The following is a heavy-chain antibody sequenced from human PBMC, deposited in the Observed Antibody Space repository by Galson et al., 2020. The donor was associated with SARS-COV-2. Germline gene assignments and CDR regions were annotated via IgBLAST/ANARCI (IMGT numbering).Heavy chain of an antibody. V-gene: IGHV3-30*03. CDR1: GFTFSSYG. D-gene: IGHD6-6*01. CDR2: ISYDGSNK. J-gene: IGHJ4*02. CDR3: ARLSTVLDY. Sequence: GESLKISCAASGFTFSSYGMHWVRQAPGKGLEWVAVISYDGSNKYYADSVKGRFTISRDNSKNTLYLQMNSLRAEDTAVYYCARLSTVLDYWGQGTLVTVSS.